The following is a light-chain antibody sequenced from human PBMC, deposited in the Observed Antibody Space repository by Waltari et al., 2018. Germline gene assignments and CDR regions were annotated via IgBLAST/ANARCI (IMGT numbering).Light chain of an antibody. CDR2: QDY. V-gene: IGLV3-1*01. CDR1: GLGDEY. Sequence: SYVLTQPPSVSVSPGQTANIFCSGHGLGDEYISWYQQRAGQSPVLVIYQDYKRPSGIPERFSGSNSENTATLTVSGAQPVDEADYFCQTWDRNKWVFGGGTKLTVL. CDR3: QTWDRNKWV. J-gene: IGLJ3*02.